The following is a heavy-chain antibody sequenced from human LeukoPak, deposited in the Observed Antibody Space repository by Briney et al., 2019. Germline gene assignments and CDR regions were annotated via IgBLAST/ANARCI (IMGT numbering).Heavy chain of an antibody. CDR2: ISSSIPFK. V-gene: IGHV3-21*01. J-gene: IGHJ4*02. D-gene: IGHD1-26*01. Sequence: GGSLRLSCAATGFTFNDYSVNWVRQAPGKGLEWVSSISSSIPFKYYAESVKGRFTISRDNAKNSVYLQMDSLTAEDTAVYYCARANSGSWDYWGQGTLVTVSS. CDR3: ARANSGSWDY. CDR1: GFTFNDYS.